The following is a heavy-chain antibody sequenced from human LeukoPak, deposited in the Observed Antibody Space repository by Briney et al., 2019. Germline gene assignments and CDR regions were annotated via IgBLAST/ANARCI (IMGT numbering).Heavy chain of an antibody. D-gene: IGHD5-18*01. CDR2: ISSSSSYI. Sequence: GGSLRLSCAASGFTFSSYSVNWVRQAPGKGLEWVSSISSSSSYIYYADSVKGRFTISRDNAKNSLYLQMNSLRAEDTAVYYCARDRTVDTAMAIAHDAFDIWCQGTMVTVSS. CDR3: ARDRTVDTAMAIAHDAFDI. J-gene: IGHJ3*02. CDR1: GFTFSSYS. V-gene: IGHV3-21*01.